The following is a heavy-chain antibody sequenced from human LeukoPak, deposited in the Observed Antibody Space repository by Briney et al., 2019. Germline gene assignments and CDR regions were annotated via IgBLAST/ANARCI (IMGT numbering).Heavy chain of an antibody. CDR2: VTTTSSYT. J-gene: IGHJ6*03. Sequence: GGSLRLSCEASGFSFSSYNMDWVRQTPGKGLEWISSVTTTSSYTFYADSVKGRFTISRDNARNSLYLQMNSLTAEDMVVYYCARDPYSGSYGDTYYYFMDVWGKGTTVTISS. CDR1: GFSFSSYN. CDR3: ARDPYSGSYGDTYYYFMDV. V-gene: IGHV3-21*01. D-gene: IGHD1-26*01.